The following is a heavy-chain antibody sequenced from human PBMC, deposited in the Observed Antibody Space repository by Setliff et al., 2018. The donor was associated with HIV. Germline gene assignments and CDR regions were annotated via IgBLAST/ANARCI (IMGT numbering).Heavy chain of an antibody. J-gene: IGHJ4*02. Sequence: GGSLRLSCAGSGFTFSSYWMSWVRQAPGKGPEWVGRIKSKIDGETRHYAASVKGRFTISRNDSTDTLYLQMNSLEIEDTGVYYCTTGVLPQLYDVVGGDFWGQG. CDR3: TTGVLPQLYDVVGGDF. CDR2: IKSKIDGETR. CDR1: GFTFSSYW. V-gene: IGHV3-15*05. D-gene: IGHD3-10*02.